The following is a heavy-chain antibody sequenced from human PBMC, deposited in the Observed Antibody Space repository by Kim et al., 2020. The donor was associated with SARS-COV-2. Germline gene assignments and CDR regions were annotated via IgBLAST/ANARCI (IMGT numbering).Heavy chain of an antibody. CDR2: T. J-gene: IGHJ4*02. Sequence: TNSNPSLKSRVTISIHTSRNQFSLTLASVTSADTAMYYCARDRDGGSSSDYWGQGTLVSVSS. V-gene: IGHV4-59*01. CDR3: ARDRDGGSSSDY. D-gene: IGHD2-15*01.